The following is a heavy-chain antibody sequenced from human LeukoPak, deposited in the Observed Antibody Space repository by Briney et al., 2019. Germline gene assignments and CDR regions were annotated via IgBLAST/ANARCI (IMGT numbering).Heavy chain of an antibody. D-gene: IGHD6-13*01. CDR2: IYYSGST. CDR3: ARRGVAAALRGIDY. Sequence: SETLSLTCTVSGGSISTSSYYWGWIRQPPGKGLEWIGNIYYSGSTYYNPSLKSRVTISVDTSKNQFSLKLTSVTAADTAVYYCARRGVAAALRGIDYWGQGTLVTVSS. V-gene: IGHV4-39*07. J-gene: IGHJ4*02. CDR1: GGSISTSSYY.